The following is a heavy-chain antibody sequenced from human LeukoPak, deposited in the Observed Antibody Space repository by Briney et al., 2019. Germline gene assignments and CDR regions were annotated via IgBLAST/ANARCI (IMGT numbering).Heavy chain of an antibody. CDR1: GFTFRNYA. Sequence: GGSLRLSCAASGFTFRNYAIYWVRQAPGKGLEWVSGISGSGGDTYFADSVKGRFTISRDHSKHTVFLQMDSLRAEDTAVYYCAKTTAGNSSGRYPGWPVDYWGQGTLVTVSS. CDR3: AKTTAGNSSGRYPGWPVDY. V-gene: IGHV3-23*01. J-gene: IGHJ4*02. CDR2: ISGSGGDT. D-gene: IGHD6-19*01.